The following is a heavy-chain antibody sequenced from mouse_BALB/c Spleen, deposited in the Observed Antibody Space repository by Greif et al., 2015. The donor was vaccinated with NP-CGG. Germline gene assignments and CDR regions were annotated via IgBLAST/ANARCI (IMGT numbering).Heavy chain of an antibody. CDR1: GYSFTGYY. Sequence: EVQLQESGPELVKPGASVKISCKASGYSFTGYYMHWVKQSHVKSLEWIGRINPYNGATSYNQNFKDKASLTVGKSSSTAYMELHSLTSEDSAVYCCARSYYGSSSYWYFDVWGAGTTVTVSS. J-gene: IGHJ1*01. V-gene: IGHV1-31*01. D-gene: IGHD1-1*01. CDR3: ARSYYGSSSYWYFDV. CDR2: INPYNGAT.